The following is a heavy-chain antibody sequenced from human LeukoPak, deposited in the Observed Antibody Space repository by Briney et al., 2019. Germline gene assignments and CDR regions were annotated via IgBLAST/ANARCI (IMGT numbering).Heavy chain of an antibody. V-gene: IGHV3-30-3*01. D-gene: IGHD6-6*01. Sequence: GGSLRLSCAASGFTFSSYAMHWVRQAPGKGLEWVAVISYDGSNKYYADSVKGRLTISRDNSKNTLYLQMNSLRAEDTAVYYCARGGSSSGAYYYYGMDVWGQGTTVTVSS. CDR3: ARGGSSSGAYYYYGMDV. J-gene: IGHJ6*02. CDR2: ISYDGSNK. CDR1: GFTFSSYA.